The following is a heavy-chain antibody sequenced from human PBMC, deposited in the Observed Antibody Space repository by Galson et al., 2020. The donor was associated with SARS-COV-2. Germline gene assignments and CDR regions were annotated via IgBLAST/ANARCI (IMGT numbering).Heavy chain of an antibody. J-gene: IGHJ6*02. Sequence: SETLSLTCAVYGGSFSGYYWSWIRQPPGKGLEWIGEINHSGSTNYNPSLKSRVTISVDTSKNQFSLKLSSVTAADTDVYYCARGYVVVAATPGYYYYYGMDVWGQGTTVTVSS. V-gene: IGHV4-34*01. CDR2: INHSGST. CDR1: GGSFSGYY. CDR3: ARGYVVVAATPGYYYYYGMDV. D-gene: IGHD2-15*01.